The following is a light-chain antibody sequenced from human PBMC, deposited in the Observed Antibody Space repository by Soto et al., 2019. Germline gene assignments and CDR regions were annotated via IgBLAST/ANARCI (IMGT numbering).Light chain of an antibody. CDR3: AAWDDSLSGVV. CDR1: TSNLGSNF. CDR2: RND. Sequence: QSVLTQPPSASGTPGQRVTISCSGSTSNLGSNFVYWYQQFPGAAPKLLISRNDQRPSGVPDRFSGSKSGTSASLAISGLRSEDEADYHCAAWDDSLSGVVFGGGTQLTVL. J-gene: IGLJ3*02. V-gene: IGLV1-47*01.